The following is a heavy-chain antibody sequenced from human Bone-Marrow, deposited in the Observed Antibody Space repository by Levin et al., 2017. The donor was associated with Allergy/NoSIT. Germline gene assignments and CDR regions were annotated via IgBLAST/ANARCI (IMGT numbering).Heavy chain of an antibody. Sequence: GESLKISCAASGFTFSSYAMSWVRQAPGKGLEWVSAISGSGGSTYYADSVKGRFTISRDNSKNTLYLQMNSLRAEDTAVYYCASEGYCSGGSCYSGNWFDPWGQGTLVTVSS. CDR2: ISGSGGST. CDR3: ASEGYCSGGSCYSGNWFDP. D-gene: IGHD2-15*01. V-gene: IGHV3-23*01. CDR1: GFTFSSYA. J-gene: IGHJ5*02.